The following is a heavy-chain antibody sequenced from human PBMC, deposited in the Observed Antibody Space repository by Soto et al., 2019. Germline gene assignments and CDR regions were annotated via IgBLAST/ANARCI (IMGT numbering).Heavy chain of an antibody. CDR1: EYSFSTYW. V-gene: IGHV5-51*01. J-gene: IGHJ6*02. D-gene: IGHD3-3*01. Sequence: PGESLKISCKGSEYSFSTYWIAWVRQMPGKGLEWMGIIYPGDSDTRYSPSFQGQVTISADKSSSTAHLQWSSLKASDTAMYYCARQIXHYDSWSNEYYYYGLDVWGQGTTVTVSS. CDR3: ARQIXHYDSWSNEYYYYGLDV. CDR2: IYPGDSDT.